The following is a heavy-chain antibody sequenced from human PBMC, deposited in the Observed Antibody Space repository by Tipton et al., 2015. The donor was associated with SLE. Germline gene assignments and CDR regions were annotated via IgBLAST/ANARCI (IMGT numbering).Heavy chain of an antibody. CDR3: ASLSSNWYSNY. Sequence: SLRLSCATSGFTFSAYSMNWVRQAPGKGLECISYISSGSNTIYYTNSVKGRFTISRDNAKNTLYLQMNSLRAEDTALYYCASLSSNWYSNYWGQGTLVTVSA. D-gene: IGHD6-13*01. CDR2: ISSGSNTI. CDR1: GFTFSAYS. V-gene: IGHV3-48*01. J-gene: IGHJ4*02.